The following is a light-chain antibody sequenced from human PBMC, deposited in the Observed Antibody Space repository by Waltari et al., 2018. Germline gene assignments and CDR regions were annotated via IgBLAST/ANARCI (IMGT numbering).Light chain of an antibody. J-gene: IGKJ3*01. V-gene: IGKV1-5*03. CDR1: QSISSS. CDR2: QAS. CDR3: QQYNSYPIT. Sequence: DIQMTQSPSTLSASVGDRVTITCRASQSISSSLAWYQQKPGKAPKFLIYQASNLESGLPARFSGSGSGTEFSLTISSLQPDDFTTYYCQQYNSYPITFGPGTKVDIK.